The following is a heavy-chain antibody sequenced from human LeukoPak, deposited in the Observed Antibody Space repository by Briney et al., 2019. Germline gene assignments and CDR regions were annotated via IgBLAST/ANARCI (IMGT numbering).Heavy chain of an antibody. Sequence: GGSLRLSCTVSGFTVSSNSMSWVRQAPGKGLEWVSFIYSDNTHYSDSVKGRFTISRDNSKNTLYLQMNSLRAEDTAVYYCATLDMVDISRNYYDSSGYYVGDYWGQGTLVTVSS. CDR2: IYSDNT. V-gene: IGHV3-66*03. D-gene: IGHD3-22*01. J-gene: IGHJ4*02. CDR3: ATLDMVDISRNYYDSSGYYVGDY. CDR1: GFTVSSNS.